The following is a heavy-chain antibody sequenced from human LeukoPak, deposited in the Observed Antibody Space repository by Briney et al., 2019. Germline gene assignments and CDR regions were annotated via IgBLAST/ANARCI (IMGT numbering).Heavy chain of an antibody. Sequence: ASVKVSCKASGGTFSSYAIGWVRQAPGQGLEWMGGIIPIFGTANYAQKFQGRVTITADKSTSTAYMELSSLRSGDTAVYYCAGGYGDYDYYYYMDVWGKGTTVTVSS. V-gene: IGHV1-69*06. CDR2: IIPIFGTA. D-gene: IGHD4-17*01. CDR3: AGGYGDYDYYYYMDV. CDR1: GGTFSSYA. J-gene: IGHJ6*03.